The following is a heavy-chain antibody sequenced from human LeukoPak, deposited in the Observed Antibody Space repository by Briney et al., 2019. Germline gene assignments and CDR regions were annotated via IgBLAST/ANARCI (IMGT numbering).Heavy chain of an antibody. CDR1: GFTFSSYW. CDR2: LNNDGSST. CDR3: ARIAWDAFDI. Sequence: GGSLRLSCAASGFTFSSYWMHWVRQAPGKGLVWVSRLNNDGSSTNYVDSVKGRFTISRDNAKNTLYLQMNSLRAEDTAVYYCARIAWDAFDIWGQGTMVTVSS. D-gene: IGHD2-15*01. J-gene: IGHJ3*02. V-gene: IGHV3-74*01.